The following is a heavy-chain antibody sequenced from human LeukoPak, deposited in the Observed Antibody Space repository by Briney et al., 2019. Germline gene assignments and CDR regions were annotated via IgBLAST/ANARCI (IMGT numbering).Heavy chain of an antibody. V-gene: IGHV1-2*02. D-gene: IGHD5-12*01. CDR3: ARDPPSGYEGGY. CDR1: GYTFTGYY. CDR2: INPNSGGT. Sequence: GASVTVSCKASGYTFTGYYMHWVRQAPGQGLEWMGWINPNSGGTNYAQKFQGRVTMTRNTSISTAYMELSRLRSDDTAVYYCARDPPSGYEGGYWGQGTLVTVSS. J-gene: IGHJ4*02.